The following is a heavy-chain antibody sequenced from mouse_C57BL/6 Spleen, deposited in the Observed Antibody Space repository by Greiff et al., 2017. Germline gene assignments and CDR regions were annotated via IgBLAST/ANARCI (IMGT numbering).Heavy chain of an antibody. J-gene: IGHJ2*01. CDR3: ASSYYFDY. V-gene: IGHV5-4*03. CDR1: GFTFSSYA. Sequence: EVKVVESGGGLVKPGGSLKLSCAASGFTFSSYAMSWVRQTPEKRLEWVATISDGGSYTYYPDNVKGRFTISRDNAKNNLYLQMSHLKSEDTAMYYCASSYYFDYWGQGTTLTVSS. CDR2: ISDGGSYT.